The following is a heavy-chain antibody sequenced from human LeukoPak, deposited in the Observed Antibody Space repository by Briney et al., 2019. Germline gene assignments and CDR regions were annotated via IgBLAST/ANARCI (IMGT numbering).Heavy chain of an antibody. V-gene: IGHV1-46*01. CDR3: ARTSGSGYMGDAFDI. CDR2: INPSGGST. CDR1: GYTFTSYY. J-gene: IGHJ3*02. D-gene: IGHD3-22*01. Sequence: ASVKVSCKASGYTFTSYYMHWVRQAPGQGLEWTGIINPSGGSTSYAQKFQGRVTLTRDTSTSTVYMELSSLRSEDTAVYFCARTSGSGYMGDAFDIWGQGTMVTVSS.